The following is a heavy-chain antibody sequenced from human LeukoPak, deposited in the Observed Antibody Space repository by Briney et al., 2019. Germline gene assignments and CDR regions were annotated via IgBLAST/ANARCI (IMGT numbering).Heavy chain of an antibody. J-gene: IGHJ3*02. CDR3: ARVVPAANDAFDI. D-gene: IGHD2-2*01. V-gene: IGHV4-30-4*01. CDR2: IYYSGST. CDR1: GGSISSGDYY. Sequence: PSGTLSLTCTVSGGSISSGDYYWSWIRQPPGKGLEWIGYIYYSGSTYYNPSLKSRVAISVDTSKNQFSLKLNSVTAADTAVYYCARVVPAANDAFDIWGQGTMVTVSS.